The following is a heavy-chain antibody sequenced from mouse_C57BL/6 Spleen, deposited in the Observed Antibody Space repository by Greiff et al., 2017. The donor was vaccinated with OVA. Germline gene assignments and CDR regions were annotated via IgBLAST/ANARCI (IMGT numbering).Heavy chain of an antibody. J-gene: IGHJ1*03. CDR3: ARVHSWYFAV. CDR1: GYSITSGYY. D-gene: IGHD1-2*01. Sequence: EVKLGESGPGLVKPSHSLSLTCSVPGYSITSGYYWNWIRQFPGNKLDWMVYISYDGCNNYNPSLKNRISIPRDTSKNQFFLKLNSVTSEDTATYYCARVHSWYFAVWGTGTTVTVSS. CDR2: ISYDGCN. V-gene: IGHV3-6*01.